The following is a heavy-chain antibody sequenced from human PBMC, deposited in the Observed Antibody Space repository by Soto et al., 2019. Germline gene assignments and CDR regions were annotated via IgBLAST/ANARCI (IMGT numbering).Heavy chain of an antibody. CDR3: SKLVGATVVSDY. Sequence: EVQLLESGGGLVQPGGSLRLSCAASEFTFSNYVMSWVRQAPGKGLAWVSAISGSGGVSTYYADSVKGRFTISRDNSKNTLFLHVSSLRADDTAVYYCSKLVGATVVSDYWGQGTLVIVSS. CDR1: EFTFSNYV. D-gene: IGHD1-26*01. J-gene: IGHJ4*02. V-gene: IGHV3-23*01. CDR2: ISGSGGVST.